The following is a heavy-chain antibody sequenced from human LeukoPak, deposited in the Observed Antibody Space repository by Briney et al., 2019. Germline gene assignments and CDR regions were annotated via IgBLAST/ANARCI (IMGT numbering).Heavy chain of an antibody. CDR3: ARDRGSTGYYYLDS. J-gene: IGHJ4*02. CDR1: GGPVTEYY. CDR2: AYHTGST. D-gene: IGHD1-26*01. Sequence: SETLSLTCSVSGGPVTEYYWSWIRQPPGKGLEWIGYAYHTGSTNYSPSLKSRVTMSVDASRNQFSLKLVSVTAADTAVYYCARDRGSTGYYYLDSWGQGILVTVSS. V-gene: IGHV4-59*02.